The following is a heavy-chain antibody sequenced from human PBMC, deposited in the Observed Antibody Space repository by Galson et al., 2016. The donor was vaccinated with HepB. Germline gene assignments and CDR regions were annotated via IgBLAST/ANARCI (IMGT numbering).Heavy chain of an antibody. CDR1: GFRFSGHG. V-gene: IGHV3-30*18. D-gene: IGHD1-7*01. J-gene: IGHJ4*02. Sequence: SLRLSCAASGFRFSGHGMHWVRQAPGKGLEWVGIISYHGIDKYIADSVKGRFSISRDNSRNTLYLQMNSLRPEDTAVYYCAKGEDNWNFFDSCGQGTLVTVSS. CDR2: ISYHGIDK. CDR3: AKGEDNWNFFDS.